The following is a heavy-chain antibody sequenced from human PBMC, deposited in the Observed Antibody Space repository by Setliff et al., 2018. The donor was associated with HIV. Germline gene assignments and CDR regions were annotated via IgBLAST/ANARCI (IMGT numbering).Heavy chain of an antibody. J-gene: IGHJ4*02. Sequence: PGGSLRLSCAASGFTFSDYYMSWIRQAPGKGLKWVSYISSSSSYTNYAESVKGRFTISRDNAKNSLYLQMNSLRAEDTAVYYCARAGVYYDSSGYCIDYWGQGTLVTVSS. V-gene: IGHV3-11*06. CDR3: ARAGVYYDSSGYCIDY. CDR2: ISSSSSYT. CDR1: GFTFSDYY. D-gene: IGHD3-22*01.